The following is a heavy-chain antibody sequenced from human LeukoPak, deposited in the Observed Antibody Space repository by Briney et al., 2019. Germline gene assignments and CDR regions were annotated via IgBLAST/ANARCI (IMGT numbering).Heavy chain of an antibody. V-gene: IGHV3-30*18. D-gene: IGHD4-17*01. CDR2: ISYDGSNK. CDR3: AKDMATTVTTFYGMDV. CDR1: GFTFSSYG. J-gene: IGHJ6*02. Sequence: GRSLRLSCAASGFTFSSYGMHWVRQAPGKGLEWVAVISYDGSNKYYADSVKGRFTISRDNSKNTLYLQMNSLRAEDTAVYYCAKDMATTVTTFYGMDVWGQGTTVTVSS.